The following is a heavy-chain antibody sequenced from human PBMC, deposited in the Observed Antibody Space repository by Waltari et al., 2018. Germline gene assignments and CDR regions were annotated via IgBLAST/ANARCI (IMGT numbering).Heavy chain of an antibody. D-gene: IGHD1-26*01. CDR3: ARVILGATDDYSYAMDV. CDR1: GGPISSSNW. V-gene: IGHV4-4*02. CDR2: IDHNGNT. Sequence: QVQLQESGPGLVKPSGTLSLTCAVSGGPISSSNWWTWVRQPPGKGLEWIGEIDHNGNTNYNPSLKSRVTISVDKSKNEFSLRLRSVTAADTAGYYCARVILGATDDYSYAMDVWGQGITVTVSS. J-gene: IGHJ6*02.